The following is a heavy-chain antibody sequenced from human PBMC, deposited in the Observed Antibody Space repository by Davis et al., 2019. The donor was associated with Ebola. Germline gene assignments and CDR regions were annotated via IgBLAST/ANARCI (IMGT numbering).Heavy chain of an antibody. V-gene: IGHV4-39*01. CDR3: ASLDGIAVVINAF. CDR2: MHSSGSS. D-gene: IGHD3-22*01. CDR1: GDSIRSSGYH. Sequence: PSETLSLTCTVSGDSIRSSGYHWGWIRQPPGKRLEWIGSMHSSGSSNYNPSLQSRVTISVDTSKNQFSLELTSVTAADTAVYYCASLDGIAVVINAFWGQGILVTVSS. J-gene: IGHJ4*02.